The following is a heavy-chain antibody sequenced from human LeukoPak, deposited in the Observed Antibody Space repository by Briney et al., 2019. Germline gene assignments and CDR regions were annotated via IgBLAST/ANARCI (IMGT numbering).Heavy chain of an antibody. J-gene: IGHJ4*02. CDR1: GFTFSSYS. Sequence: PGGSLRLSCAASGFTFSSYSMNWVRQAPGKGLEWVSSISSSSSYIYYADSVKGRFTISRDNAKNSLYLQMNSLRAEDTAVYYCARVNPISSGFYAYWGQGTPVTVSS. CDR2: ISSSSSYI. V-gene: IGHV3-21*01. D-gene: IGHD3-22*01. CDR3: ARVNPISSGFYAY.